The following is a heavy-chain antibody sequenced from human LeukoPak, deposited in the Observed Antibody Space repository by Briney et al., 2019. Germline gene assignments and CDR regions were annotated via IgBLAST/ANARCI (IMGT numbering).Heavy chain of an antibody. CDR3: ARPAARITMIYPRGPKYNWFDP. Sequence: PSETLSLTCTVSGYSISSGYYWGWIRQPPGKGLEWIGSIYHSGSTYYNPSLKSRVTISVDTSKNQFSLKLSSVTAADTAVYYCARPAARITMIYPRGPKYNWFDPWGQGTLVTVSS. D-gene: IGHD3-22*01. V-gene: IGHV4-38-2*02. CDR1: GYSISSGYY. CDR2: IYHSGST. J-gene: IGHJ5*02.